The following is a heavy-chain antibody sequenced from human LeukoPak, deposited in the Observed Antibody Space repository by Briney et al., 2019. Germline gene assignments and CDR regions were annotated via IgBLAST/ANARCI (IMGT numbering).Heavy chain of an antibody. V-gene: IGHV4-59*08. J-gene: IGHJ4*02. CDR1: GGSISSYY. CDR2: FYYSGST. CDR3: ARHSAHYYDSSGYLYYFDY. Sequence: PSETLSLTCTVSGGSISSYYWSWIRQPPGKGLEWIGYFYYSGSTNYNPSLKSRVTISVDTSKNQFSLKLSSVTAADTAVYYCARHSAHYYDSSGYLYYFDYWGQGTLVTVSS. D-gene: IGHD3-22*01.